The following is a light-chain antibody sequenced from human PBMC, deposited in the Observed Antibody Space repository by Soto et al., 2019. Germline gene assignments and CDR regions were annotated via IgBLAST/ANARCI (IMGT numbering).Light chain of an antibody. J-gene: IGKJ4*01. Sequence: DIQMTQSRSSLSASVGDKFTITFRASQSIGIFLNWYQQKPGKAGQLLIYTASSLQSGVPSRFTASGSGTDFTLTISSLQHEDFATYYCQRSYNIVTFGGGTKEDIK. V-gene: IGKV1-39*01. CDR1: QSIGIF. CDR2: TAS. CDR3: QRSYNIVT.